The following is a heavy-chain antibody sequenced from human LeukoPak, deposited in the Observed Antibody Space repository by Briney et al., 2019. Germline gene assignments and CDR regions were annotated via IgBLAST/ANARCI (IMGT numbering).Heavy chain of an antibody. V-gene: IGHV3-30-3*01. CDR1: GFTFSSYA. CDR3: ARDLYSSGWYGSDY. J-gene: IGHJ4*02. CDR2: ISYDGSNK. Sequence: GGSLRLSCAASGFTFSSYAMHWVRQAPGKGLEWVAVISYDGSNKYYADSVKGRFTISRDNSKNTLYLQMNSLRAEDTAVYYCARDLYSSGWYGSDYWGQGTLVTVSS. D-gene: IGHD6-19*01.